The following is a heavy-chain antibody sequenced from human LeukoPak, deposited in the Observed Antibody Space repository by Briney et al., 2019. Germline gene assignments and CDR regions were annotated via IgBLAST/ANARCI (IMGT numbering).Heavy chain of an antibody. V-gene: IGHV3-53*01. J-gene: IGHJ4*02. CDR2: IYSGGTS. CDR3: ARDRGPYSGSSY. CDR1: GXTVSSNY. Sequence: GGSLRLPCAAYGXTVSSNYVSWVRQAPGQELKWVSIIYSGGTSYAEDSVKSGFIITSDNTKNTLYLQMNSLRADETDVYYCARDRGPYSGSSYWGQGTLVSVSS. D-gene: IGHD1-26*01.